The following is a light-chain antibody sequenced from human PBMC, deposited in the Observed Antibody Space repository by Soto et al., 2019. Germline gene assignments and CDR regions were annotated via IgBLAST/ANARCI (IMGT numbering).Light chain of an antibody. Sequence: QSVLTQSPSASVTPGQRVTISCSGITSNIGTYAVNCYQQLPGTAPTLLIFRNHQRPSGVPDRFSGSKSGTSASLAISGPQSEDEADYYCAAWDDSLRAVVFGGGTKLTVL. J-gene: IGLJ2*01. CDR1: TSNIGTYA. CDR2: RNH. CDR3: AAWDDSLRAVV. V-gene: IGLV1-44*01.